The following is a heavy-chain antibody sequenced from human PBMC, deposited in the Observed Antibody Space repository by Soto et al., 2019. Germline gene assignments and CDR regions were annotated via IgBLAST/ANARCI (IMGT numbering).Heavy chain of an antibody. D-gene: IGHD1-26*01. CDR1: GYTFTSYG. CDR2: ISAHNGNT. J-gene: IGHJ4*02. Sequence: QVHLVQSGAEVKKPGASVKVSCKGSGYTFTSYGITWVRQAPGQGLEWMGWISAHNGNTDYAQKLQGRVTVNRDTSTSTAYMELRSLRSDDTAVYYCARGSYGDYWGQGALVTVSS. V-gene: IGHV1-18*01. CDR3: ARGSYGDY.